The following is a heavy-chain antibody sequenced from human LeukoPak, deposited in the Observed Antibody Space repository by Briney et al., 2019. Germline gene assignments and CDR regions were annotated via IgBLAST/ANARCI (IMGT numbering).Heavy chain of an antibody. CDR2: INHSGST. CDR3: ARVPSDY. J-gene: IGHJ4*02. V-gene: IGHV4-34*01. Sequence: SETVSLTCAGYGGSFGGYYWSWIRQPPGKGLEWIGEINHSGSTNYNPSLKSRATISVDTSKNQFSLKLSSVTAADTAVYYCARVPSDYWGQGTLVTVSS. CDR1: GGSFGGYY.